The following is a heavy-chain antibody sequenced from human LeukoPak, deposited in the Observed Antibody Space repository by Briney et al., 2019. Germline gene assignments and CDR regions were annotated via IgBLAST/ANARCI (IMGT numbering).Heavy chain of an antibody. V-gene: IGHV4-39*01. CDR1: GGSISSSNYY. CDR3: ARQPGSGIVVVPAVGFDP. Sequence: SGTLSLTCTVSGGSISSSNYYWGWVRQPPGKGLEWIGSIYNSGSTYYNPSLKSRVTISVDTSKNRFSLILSSVTAADTAVYYCARQPGSGIVVVPAVGFDPWGQGTLVTVSS. J-gene: IGHJ5*02. CDR2: IYNSGST. D-gene: IGHD2-2*01.